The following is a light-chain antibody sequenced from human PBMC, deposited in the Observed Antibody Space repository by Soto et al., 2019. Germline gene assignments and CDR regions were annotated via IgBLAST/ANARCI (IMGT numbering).Light chain of an antibody. CDR1: SNDVGSYNL. CDR3: CSYAGSSSFYV. J-gene: IGLJ1*01. V-gene: IGLV2-23*01. CDR2: EGS. Sequence: QSALTQPASVSGSPGQSITISGTGTSNDVGSYNLVSWYQQHPGKAPKLMIYEGSKRPSGVSNRFSGSKSGNTASLTISGLQAEDEADYFCCSYAGSSSFYVFGTGTKVTVL.